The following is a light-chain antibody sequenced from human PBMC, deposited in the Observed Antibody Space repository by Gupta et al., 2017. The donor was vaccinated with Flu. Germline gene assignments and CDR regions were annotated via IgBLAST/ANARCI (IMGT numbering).Light chain of an antibody. CDR3: QQYENWPPGYT. J-gene: IGKJ2*01. CDR1: QSIRSD. V-gene: IGKV3D-15*01. CDR2: GAS. Sequence: VMTQSPATLSVSPGDTVTLSCRASQSIRSDLVWSQQKPGQPPRLPIYGASSRAAGIPGRFSGSGSDTEFTLTISSLQSEDSAVYYCQQYENWPPGYTFGQGTKLEIK.